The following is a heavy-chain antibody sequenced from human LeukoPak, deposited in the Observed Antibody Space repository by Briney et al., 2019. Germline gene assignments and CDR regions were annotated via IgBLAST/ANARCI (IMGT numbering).Heavy chain of an antibody. J-gene: IGHJ4*02. Sequence: GESLKISCKGSGYSFTSYWIGWGRQRPGKGVEWMGIIYPGDSDTRYSPSFQGQVTISADKSISTAYLQWRSMKASAAAMSYCARRDTAMGYFDYWGQGTLVTVSS. V-gene: IGHV5-51*01. CDR1: GYSFTSYW. D-gene: IGHD5-18*01. CDR3: ARRDTAMGYFDY. CDR2: IYPGDSDT.